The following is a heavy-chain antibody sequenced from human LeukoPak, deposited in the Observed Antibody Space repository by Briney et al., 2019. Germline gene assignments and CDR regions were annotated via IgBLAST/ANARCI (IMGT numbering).Heavy chain of an antibody. CDR2: VFFSGSF. J-gene: IGHJ4*02. Sequence: SETLSLTCSVSGGSISGYYWSWIRQPPGKGLEWIGFVFFSGSFNYNPSLKSRVTISVDTSKNQFSLRLSSVTAADTAVYYCAGYFGDSVGYFDYWGQGTLVTVFS. CDR1: GGSISGYY. V-gene: IGHV4-59*01. CDR3: AGYFGDSVGYFDY. D-gene: IGHD4-17*01.